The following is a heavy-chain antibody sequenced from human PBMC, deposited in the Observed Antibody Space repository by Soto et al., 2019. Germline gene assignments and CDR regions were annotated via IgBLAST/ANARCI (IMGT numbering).Heavy chain of an antibody. V-gene: IGHV4-39*01. CDR1: GASIISPSYY. J-gene: IGHJ6*02. CDR2: VYYSGST. Sequence: SETLSLTCTVSGASIISPSYYWGWIRQPPGKGLEWIGTVYYSGSTYNNPSLKSRVTISVDTSKNQFSLKLSSVTAADTAVYYCATFGKLRYYYYGLDVWGQGTAVT. D-gene: IGHD3-10*01. CDR3: ATFGKLRYYYYGLDV.